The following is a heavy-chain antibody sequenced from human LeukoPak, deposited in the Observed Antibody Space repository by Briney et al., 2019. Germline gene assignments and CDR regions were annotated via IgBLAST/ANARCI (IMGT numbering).Heavy chain of an antibody. J-gene: IGHJ4*02. CDR3: ARDLDY. CDR2: IWYDGSNK. V-gene: IGHV3-33*01. Sequence: GRSLRLSFAASRFTFSSYGMHWVRQAPGKGLEWVAVIWYDGSNKYYADSVKGRFTISRDNSKSTLYLQMNSLRAEDTAVYYCARDLDYWGQGTLVTVSS. CDR1: RFTFSSYG.